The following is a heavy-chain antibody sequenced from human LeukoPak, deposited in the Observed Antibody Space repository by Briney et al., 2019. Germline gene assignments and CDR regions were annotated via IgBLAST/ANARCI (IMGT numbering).Heavy chain of an antibody. CDR3: ARADSRGYYYVYFDY. Sequence: ASVKVSCKASGGTFSSYAISWVRQAPGQGLEWMGGIIPIFGTANYAQKFQGRVTITTDESTSTAYMELSSLRSEDTAVYYCARADSRGYYYVYFDYWGQGTLVAVSS. V-gene: IGHV1-69*05. J-gene: IGHJ4*02. CDR1: GGTFSSYA. D-gene: IGHD3-22*01. CDR2: IIPIFGTA.